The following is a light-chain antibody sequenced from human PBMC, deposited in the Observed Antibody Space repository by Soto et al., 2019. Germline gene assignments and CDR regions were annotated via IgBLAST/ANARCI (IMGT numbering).Light chain of an antibody. CDR2: AAS. Sequence: DIQMTQSPSTLSASVGDRVTITCRASQGISSYLAWYQQKPGKAPKLLIYAASTLQSGVPSRFSGSGSGTEFTLTISSLQPDDFATYYCQHYNSYSEAFGQGTRWIT. V-gene: IGKV1-9*01. J-gene: IGKJ1*01. CDR1: QGISSY. CDR3: QHYNSYSEA.